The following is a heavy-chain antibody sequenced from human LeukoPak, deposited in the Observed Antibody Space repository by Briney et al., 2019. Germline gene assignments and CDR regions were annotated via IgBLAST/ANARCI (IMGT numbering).Heavy chain of an antibody. D-gene: IGHD2-2*01. V-gene: IGHV4-39*07. J-gene: IGHJ5*02. CDR3: ARREYCSSTSCPLLNWFDP. Sequence: PSETLSLTCTVSGGSISSSSYYWGWLRQPPGKGLEWIGSIYYSGSTYYNPSLKSRVTISVDTSKNQFSLKLSSVTAADTAVYYCARREYCSSTSCPLLNWFDPWGQGTLVTVSS. CDR1: GGSISSSSYY. CDR2: IYYSGST.